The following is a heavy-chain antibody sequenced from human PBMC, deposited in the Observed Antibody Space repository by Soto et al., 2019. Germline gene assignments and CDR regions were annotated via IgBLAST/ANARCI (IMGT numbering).Heavy chain of an antibody. J-gene: IGHJ6*03. V-gene: IGHV3-64*01. Sequence: PGGSLRLSCAASGFTFSSYAMHWVRQAPGKGLEYVSAISSNGGSTYYANSVKGRFTISRDNSKNTLYLQMGSSRAEDMAVYYCARGGLTDMDVWGKGTTVTVSS. CDR2: ISSNGGST. D-gene: IGHD3-22*01. CDR1: GFTFSSYA. CDR3: ARGGLTDMDV.